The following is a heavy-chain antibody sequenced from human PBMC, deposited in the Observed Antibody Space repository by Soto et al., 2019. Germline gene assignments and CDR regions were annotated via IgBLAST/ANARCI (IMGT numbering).Heavy chain of an antibody. CDR3: VRGGGGGQFDY. D-gene: IGHD2-21*01. CDR1: GFTFSDFY. CDR2: ISINSNHK. V-gene: IGHV3-11*06. Sequence: QIKLVESGGGLVKPGGSLRLSCAASGFTFSDFYMTWVRQAPGKGLEWLSYISINSNHKEYGDSVKGRHTISRDNANNSLYLQMNSLRAVDTAVYYCVRGGGGGQFDYWGQGTLVTVSS. J-gene: IGHJ4*02.